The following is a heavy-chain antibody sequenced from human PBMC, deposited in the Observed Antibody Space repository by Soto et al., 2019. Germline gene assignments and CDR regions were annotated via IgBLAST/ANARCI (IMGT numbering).Heavy chain of an antibody. CDR1: GGTFSSLG. V-gene: IGHV1-69*01. CDR3: ARERSGPGTWNYDTFDL. Sequence: QVQLVQSGAEVKKPGSSLKVSCRASGGTFSSLGISWVRQGPRQGLEWLGGFIPMFGTANYPLKFQGRVTLSANDSTSTAYMELSRLTSEDTAMYFCARERSGPGTWNYDTFDLWGQGTMVNVSS. D-gene: IGHD1-7*01. J-gene: IGHJ3*01. CDR2: FIPMFGTA.